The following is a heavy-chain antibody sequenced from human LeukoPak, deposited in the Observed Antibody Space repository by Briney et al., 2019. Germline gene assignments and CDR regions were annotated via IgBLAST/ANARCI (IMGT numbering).Heavy chain of an antibody. CDR2: ISYDGSNK. CDR3: AKGLIAARLTPFDY. J-gene: IGHJ4*02. D-gene: IGHD6-6*01. CDR1: GFTFSSYG. Sequence: GGSLRLSCAASGFTFSSYGMHWVRQAPGKGLEWVAVISYDGSNKYYADSVKGRFTISRDNSKNTLYLQMNSLRAEDTAVYYCAKGLIAARLTPFDYWGQGTQVTVSS. V-gene: IGHV3-30*18.